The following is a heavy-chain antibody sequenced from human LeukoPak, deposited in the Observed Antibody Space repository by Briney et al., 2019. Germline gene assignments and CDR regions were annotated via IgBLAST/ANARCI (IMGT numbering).Heavy chain of an antibody. CDR1: GGSIISNNW. J-gene: IGHJ4*02. V-gene: IGHV4-4*02. CDR3: ARVNINNWHSCDY. CDR2: IYHSGSP. D-gene: IGHD1-1*01. Sequence: PSETLSLTCAVSGGSIISNNWWGWVRPPPGKGLEWIGEIYHSGSPNYNPSLKSRVTISVDKSRNHFSLNLSSVTAADTAVYYCARVNINNWHSCDYWGQGTLVTVSS.